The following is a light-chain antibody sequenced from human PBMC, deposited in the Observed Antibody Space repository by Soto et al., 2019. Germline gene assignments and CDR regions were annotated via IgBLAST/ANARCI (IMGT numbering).Light chain of an antibody. Sequence: EIVMTQSPATLSVYPGERASLSCRASQSVSSSYLAWYQQIPGQAPRLLINDASRRATGIPDRFSGSGSGTDFTLTISRLEPEDFAVYYCQQYGSSPPTFGQGTKVDIK. V-gene: IGKV3-20*01. CDR3: QQYGSSPPT. J-gene: IGKJ1*01. CDR1: QSVSSSY. CDR2: DAS.